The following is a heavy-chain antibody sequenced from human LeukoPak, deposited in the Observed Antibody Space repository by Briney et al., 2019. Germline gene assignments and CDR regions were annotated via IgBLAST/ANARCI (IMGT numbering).Heavy chain of an antibody. CDR1: GGDLSRYG. Sequence: GSSVKVSCKASGGDLSRYGISWVRLAPGQGLEWMGGIIPIFGTKNYAQRFQGRVTITTDESTSAVYMELSSLRSEDTAVYYCARDRIPAAASYSYFYMDVWGKGTTVTVSS. CDR3: ARDRIPAAASYSYFYMDV. V-gene: IGHV1-69*05. J-gene: IGHJ6*03. D-gene: IGHD6-13*01. CDR2: IIPIFGTK.